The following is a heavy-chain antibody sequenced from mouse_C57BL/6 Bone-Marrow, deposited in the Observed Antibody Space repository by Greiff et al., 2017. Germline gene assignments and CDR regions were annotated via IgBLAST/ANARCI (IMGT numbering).Heavy chain of an antibody. J-gene: IGHJ3*01. Sequence: VQLQQSVAELVRPGASVKLSCTASGFTIKNTYMHWVKQRPEQGLEWIGRIDPANGNTEYATKFQGKATITADTSSNTAYLQLSSLTSENTAIYYCARWCGYACWGRGKGVTVTA. CDR3: ARWCGYAC. CDR2: IDPANGNT. V-gene: IGHV14-3*01. D-gene: IGHD1-2*01. CDR1: GFTIKNTY.